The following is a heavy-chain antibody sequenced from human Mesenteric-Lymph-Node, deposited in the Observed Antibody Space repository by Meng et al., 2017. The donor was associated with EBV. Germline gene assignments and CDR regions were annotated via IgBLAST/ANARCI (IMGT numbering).Heavy chain of an antibody. V-gene: IGHV3-23*04. D-gene: IGHD3/OR15-3a*01. J-gene: IGHJ4*02. Sequence: VGGSGGAVEHRGESLGLTCAGVGITFMSYAMGGVRQAPGKGLEWVSGISDGGDTTYYAGSVKGRFTISRDNSKSTLFLQMNSLRAEDTVVYYCANRGPFDYWGQGTLVTVSS. CDR2: ISDGGDTT. CDR1: GITFMSYA. CDR3: ANRGPFDY.